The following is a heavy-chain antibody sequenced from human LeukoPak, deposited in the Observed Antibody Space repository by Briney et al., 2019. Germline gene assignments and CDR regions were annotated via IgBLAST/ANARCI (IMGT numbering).Heavy chain of an antibody. CDR3: ARDLSGVTGYTYGRGIDY. D-gene: IGHD5-18*01. V-gene: IGHV3-21*01. Sequence: GGSLRLSSAASGFTFCSYSMNWVGQAPGQGREWGAFISISSSYIYYTDPVKGRVTTSKYTATTSLYLQRNSLRAERTAVYYCARDLSGVTGYTYGRGIDYWGQGTLVTVSS. CDR2: ISISSSYI. CDR1: GFTFCSYS. J-gene: IGHJ4*02.